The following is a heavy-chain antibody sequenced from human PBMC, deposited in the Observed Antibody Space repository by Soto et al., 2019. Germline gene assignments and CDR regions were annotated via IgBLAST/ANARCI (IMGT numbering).Heavy chain of an antibody. J-gene: IGHJ1*01. V-gene: IGHV3-23*01. CDR1: GFTFTSYA. CDR2: VSGSGLST. Sequence: GGSLRLSCAASGFTFTSYAMNWVRQAPGKGLEWVALVSGSGLSTYYADSVKGRFTISRDNSKSTLYLQMNGLRAEDTAVYYCAKDQGFGNLGVEYVDHWGQGSLVTVSS. CDR3: AKDQGFGNLGVEYVDH. D-gene: IGHD3-10*01.